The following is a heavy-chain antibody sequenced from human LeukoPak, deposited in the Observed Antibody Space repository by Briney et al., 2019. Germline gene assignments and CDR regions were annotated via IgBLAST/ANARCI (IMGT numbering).Heavy chain of an antibody. CDR3: ARVRDGYNYYYYYYMDV. J-gene: IGHJ6*03. CDR2: IYYSGST. V-gene: IGHV4-59*01. Sequence: SETLPLTCTVSGGSISSYYWSWIRQPPGKGLEWIGYIYYSGSTNYNPSLKSRVTISVDTSKNQFSLKLSSVTAADTAVYYRARVRDGYNYYYYYYMDVWGKGTTVTVSS. D-gene: IGHD5-24*01. CDR1: GGSISSYY.